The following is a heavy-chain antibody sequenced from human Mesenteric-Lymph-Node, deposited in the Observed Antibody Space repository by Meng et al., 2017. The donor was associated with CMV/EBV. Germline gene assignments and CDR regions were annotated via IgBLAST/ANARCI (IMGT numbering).Heavy chain of an antibody. D-gene: IGHD3-10*01. CDR2: ISSTSSYI. Sequence: GGSLRLSCAASGFSFNSYSINWVRQAPGKGLECVSSISSTSSYIYYADSVKGRFTISRDNAKNSLYLQMNSLRAEDTALYYCARSLGGSGSYFDYWGQGTLVTVSS. J-gene: IGHJ4*02. V-gene: IGHV3-21*04. CDR3: ARSLGGSGSYFDY. CDR1: GFSFNSYS.